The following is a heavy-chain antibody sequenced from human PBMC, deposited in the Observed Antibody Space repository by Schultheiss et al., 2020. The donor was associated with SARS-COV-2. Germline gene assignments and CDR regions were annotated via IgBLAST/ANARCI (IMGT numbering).Heavy chain of an antibody. Sequence: SETLSLTCAVYGGSFSGYYYSWIRQPPGKGLEWIGEINHSGSTNYNPSLKSRVTISVDTSKNRFSLKLSSVTAADTAVYYCARGPRWNPYWYFDLWGRGTLVTVSS. CDR2: INHSGST. CDR1: GGSFSGYY. V-gene: IGHV4-34*01. D-gene: IGHD1-1*01. CDR3: ARGPRWNPYWYFDL. J-gene: IGHJ2*01.